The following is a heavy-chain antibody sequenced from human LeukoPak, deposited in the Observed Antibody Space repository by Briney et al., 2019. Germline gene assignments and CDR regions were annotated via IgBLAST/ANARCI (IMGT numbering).Heavy chain of an antibody. CDR1: GGSIISNY. CDR2: IYGSGIT. Sequence: APETLSLTCTVSGGSIISNYWSWIRQSAGTGLEWIGRIYGSGITDYNPSLKSRVTMSLDTSRKQFSLRLTSVAAADTAVYYCARLKFYDSTGYSPGYYMDVWGKGTTVSVFS. CDR3: ARLKFYDSTGYSPGYYMDV. J-gene: IGHJ6*03. D-gene: IGHD3-22*01. V-gene: IGHV4-4*07.